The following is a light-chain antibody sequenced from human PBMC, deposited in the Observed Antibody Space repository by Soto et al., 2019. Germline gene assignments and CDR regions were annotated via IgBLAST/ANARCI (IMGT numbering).Light chain of an antibody. J-gene: IGKJ2*01. CDR1: QSISSW. V-gene: IGKV1-5*03. Sequence: DIQMTQSPSTLSASVGDRVTITCRASQSISSWLAWYQRKPGKAPTLLIYKASSLGSGVPSRFSGSGAGTEFTLTISSLQHDDFATYYCQQYNSHSSYTFGQGTKLEIK. CDR2: KAS. CDR3: QQYNSHSSYT.